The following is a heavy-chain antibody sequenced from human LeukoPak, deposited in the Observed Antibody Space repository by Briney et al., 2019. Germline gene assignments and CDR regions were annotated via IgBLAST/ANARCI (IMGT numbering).Heavy chain of an antibody. D-gene: IGHD2-2*01. CDR3: ARDQYCSSTSCTQRVDY. CDR2: ISYDGSNK. J-gene: IGHJ4*02. V-gene: IGHV3-30*03. CDR1: GFTFSSYG. Sequence: PGRSLRLSCAASGFTFSSYGMHWVRQAPGKGLEWVAVISYDGSNKYYADSVKGRFTISRDNSKNTLYLQMNSLRAEDTAVYYCARDQYCSSTSCTQRVDYWGQGTLVTVSS.